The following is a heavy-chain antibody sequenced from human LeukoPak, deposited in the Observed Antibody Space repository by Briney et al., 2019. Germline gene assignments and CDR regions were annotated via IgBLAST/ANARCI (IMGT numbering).Heavy chain of an antibody. CDR1: GGSISSYY. CDR3: ARQGDCSGGSCYPYYYYGMDV. D-gene: IGHD2-15*01. Sequence: SETLSLTCTVSGGSISSYYWSWIRQPPGKGLEWSGYICYSGSTNYNPSLKSRVTISVDTSKNQFSLKLSSVTAADTAVYYCARQGDCSGGSCYPYYYYGMDVWGQGTTVTVSS. CDR2: ICYSGST. V-gene: IGHV4-59*08. J-gene: IGHJ6*02.